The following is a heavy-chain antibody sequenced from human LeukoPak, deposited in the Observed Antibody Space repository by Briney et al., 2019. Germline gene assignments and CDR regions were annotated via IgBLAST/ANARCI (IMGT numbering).Heavy chain of an antibody. CDR1: GYTFTDYY. Sequence: ASVKVSCKASGYTFTDYYIHWMRQAPGQGLEWIGWISPNSGGTNYAQRFQGRVTMARDTSIRTAYMEVSGLTYDDTAVYYCARFYSSSWQFDYWGQGTLVTVSS. D-gene: IGHD6-13*01. CDR3: ARFYSSSWQFDY. V-gene: IGHV1-2*02. CDR2: ISPNSGGT. J-gene: IGHJ4*02.